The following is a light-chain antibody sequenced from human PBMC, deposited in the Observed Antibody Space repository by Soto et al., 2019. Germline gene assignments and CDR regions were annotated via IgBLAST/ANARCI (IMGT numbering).Light chain of an antibody. CDR1: QSVSSN. V-gene: IGKV3-20*01. Sequence: ELVMTQSPATLSVSPGERATLSCRASQSVSSNLAWYQQKPGQAPRLLIYGASSRATGIPDRFSGSGSGTDLTLTISRLEPEDGEVYDGQQFGSSPWTFGQGTKVDIK. J-gene: IGKJ1*01. CDR2: GAS. CDR3: QQFGSSPWT.